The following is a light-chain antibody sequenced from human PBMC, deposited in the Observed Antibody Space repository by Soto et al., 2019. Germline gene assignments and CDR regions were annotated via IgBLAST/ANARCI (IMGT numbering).Light chain of an antibody. J-gene: IGLJ2*01. Sequence: QSVLSQPPSASGTPGQRVTISCSGRSSNIGSNIVNWYQQLPGTAPKLLIYNNDQRPSGVPDRFSGSKSGTSASLVISGLQSEDEADYYCSAWDASLNAILFGGGTKLTVL. CDR1: SSNIGSNI. CDR3: SAWDASLNAIL. V-gene: IGLV1-44*01. CDR2: NND.